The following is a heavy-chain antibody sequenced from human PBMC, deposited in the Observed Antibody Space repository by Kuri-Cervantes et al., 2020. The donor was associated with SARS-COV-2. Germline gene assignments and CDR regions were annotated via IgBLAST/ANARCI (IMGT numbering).Heavy chain of an antibody. CDR1: GGSLSSGARY. V-gene: IGHV4-39*07. J-gene: IGHJ5*02. Sequence: GSLRLSCTVSGGSLSSGARYWGWIRQRPGKGLEWIGQIIYSGNTYYSPSLQSRVTISVDTSKNQFSLKLSSVTAADTAVYYCARGDSSGYGWFDPWGQGTLVTVSS. CDR2: IIYSGNT. CDR3: ARGDSSGYGWFDP. D-gene: IGHD3-22*01.